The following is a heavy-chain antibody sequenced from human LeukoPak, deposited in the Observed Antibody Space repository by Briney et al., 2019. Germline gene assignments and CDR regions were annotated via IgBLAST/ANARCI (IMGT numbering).Heavy chain of an antibody. D-gene: IGHD2-21*02. Sequence: SVKVSCKASGGTFGGYVIGWVRQAPGKGLEWLGGIIPIFGTANYAQKFQGRFTITADESTSTAYMELSSLRSEDTAVYYCARRRECGGGDCYYIFDYWGQGTLVTVSS. CDR3: ARRRECGGGDCYYIFDY. CDR1: GGTFGGYV. J-gene: IGHJ4*02. CDR2: IIPIFGTA. V-gene: IGHV1-69*13.